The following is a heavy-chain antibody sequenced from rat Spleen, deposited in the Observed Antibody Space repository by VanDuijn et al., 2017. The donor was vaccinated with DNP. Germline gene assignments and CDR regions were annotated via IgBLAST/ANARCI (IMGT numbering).Heavy chain of an antibody. J-gene: IGHJ2*01. D-gene: IGHD1-4*01. CDR2: IINEDYT. Sequence: DVQLQESGPGLVKPSQSLSLTCSVTGYSITGTYRWNWIRKFPGSKLEWMGYIINEDYTKYDPSLKIRISITRDTSKNQFFLQMNSVTTDDTATYYCARSTDCGCNWDYWGQGVMVTVSS. CDR1: GYSITGTYR. V-gene: IGHV3-3*01. CDR3: ARSTDCGCNWDY.